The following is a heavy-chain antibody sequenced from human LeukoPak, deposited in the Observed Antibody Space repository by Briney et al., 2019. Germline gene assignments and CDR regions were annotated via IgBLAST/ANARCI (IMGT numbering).Heavy chain of an antibody. D-gene: IGHD2-15*01. J-gene: IGHJ4*02. CDR2: ISGSGGST. CDR3: AKDTHCSGGSCYENY. CDR1: GFTFSNAW. V-gene: IGHV3-23*01. Sequence: GGSLRLSCAASGFTFSNAWMSWVRQAPGKGLEWVSAISGSGGSTYYADSVKGRFTISRDNSKNTLYLQMNSLRAEDTAVYYCAKDTHCSGGSCYENYWGQGTLVTVSS.